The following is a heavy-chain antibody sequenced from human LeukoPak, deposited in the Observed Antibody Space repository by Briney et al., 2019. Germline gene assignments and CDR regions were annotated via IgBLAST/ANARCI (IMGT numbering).Heavy chain of an antibody. D-gene: IGHD2-2*01. J-gene: IGHJ6*03. CDR3: ARGSLTQVLLYHYYSMDV. CDR2: IIASSGRT. V-gene: IGHV1-2*02. CDR1: GYTFTGYY. Sequence: ASVKVSCKASGYTFTGYYMHWVRQAPRQGVGWMGWIIASSGRTNYAQNFRGRVAMTRDTSIRTAYMELTSLRSNDTAVYYCARGSLTQVLLYHYYSMDVWGNGTTVAVSS.